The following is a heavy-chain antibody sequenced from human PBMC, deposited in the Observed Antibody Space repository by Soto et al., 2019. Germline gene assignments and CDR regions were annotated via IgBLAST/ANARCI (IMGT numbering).Heavy chain of an antibody. V-gene: IGHV3-15*01. Sequence: EVQLVESGGGLVKPGGSLRLSCAASGFTFSNAWMSWVRQAPGKGLEWVGRIKSKTDGGTTDYAARVKGRFTISRDDSKNTLYLQLNSLKTEDTAVYYCTTDVRLDTIYYYYYMDVWGKGTTVTVSS. CDR1: GFTFSNAW. J-gene: IGHJ6*03. CDR3: TTDVRLDTIYYYYYMDV. D-gene: IGHD1-1*01. CDR2: IKSKTDGGTT.